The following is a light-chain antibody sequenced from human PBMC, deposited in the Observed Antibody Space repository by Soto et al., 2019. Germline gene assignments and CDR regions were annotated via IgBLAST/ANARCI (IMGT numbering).Light chain of an antibody. CDR2: AAS. Sequence: DIQMTQSPSSLSASVGDRVTITCRASQSVSSYLNWYQQKPGKAPKRLIYAASSLQSGVPSRFSGSGSGTDFTVTISSLQPEDFATYYCQQSYSMPRTFGGGTKVDI. J-gene: IGKJ4*01. CDR1: QSVSSY. V-gene: IGKV1-39*01. CDR3: QQSYSMPRT.